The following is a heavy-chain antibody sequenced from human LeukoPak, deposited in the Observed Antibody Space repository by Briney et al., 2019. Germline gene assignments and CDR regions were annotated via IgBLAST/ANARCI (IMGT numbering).Heavy chain of an antibody. Sequence: GGSLRLSCAASGFTFSSYARSWVRQAPGKGLEWVAAISGSGGSTYYADSVKGRFTISRDNSKNTLYLQMNSLRAEDTAVYYCATAGTELGSLWGQGTMVTVSS. D-gene: IGHD7-27*01. CDR2: ISGSGGST. CDR1: GFTFSSYA. J-gene: IGHJ3*01. CDR3: ATAGTELGSL. V-gene: IGHV3-23*01.